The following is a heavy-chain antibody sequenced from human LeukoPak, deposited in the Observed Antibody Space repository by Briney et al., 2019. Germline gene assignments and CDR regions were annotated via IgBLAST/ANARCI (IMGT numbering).Heavy chain of an antibody. CDR1: GYTFTSYD. CDR2: MNPNSGNT. V-gene: IGHV1-8*03. Sequence: ASVKVSCKASGYTFTSYDINWVRQATGQGLEWMGWMNPNSGNTGYAQKFQGRVIITRNTSISTAYMELSSLRSEDTAVYYCAIFSRLHQLNYWGQGTLVTVSS. D-gene: IGHD3-3*01. CDR3: AIFSRLHQLNY. J-gene: IGHJ4*02.